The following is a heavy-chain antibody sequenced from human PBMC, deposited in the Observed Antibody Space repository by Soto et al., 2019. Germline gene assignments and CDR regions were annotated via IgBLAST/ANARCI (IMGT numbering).Heavy chain of an antibody. CDR1: GGSISSGDYY. D-gene: IGHD3-22*01. J-gene: IGHJ4*02. CDR3: ASGPYYYDSSGSPYYFDY. V-gene: IGHV4-30-4*01. CDR2: IYYSGGT. Sequence: QVQLQESGPGLVKPSQTLSLTCTVSGGSISSGDYYWSWIRQPPGKGMEWIGYIYYSGGTYYNPSLKRRVTISVDTSKNQFSLKLSSVTAADTAVYYCASGPYYYDSSGSPYYFDYWGQGTLVTVSS.